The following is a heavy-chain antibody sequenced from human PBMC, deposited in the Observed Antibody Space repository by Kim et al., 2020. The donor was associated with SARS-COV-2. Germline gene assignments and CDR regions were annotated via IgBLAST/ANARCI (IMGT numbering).Heavy chain of an antibody. CDR2: IYYSGST. CDR1: GGSISSYY. D-gene: IGHD3-9*01. V-gene: IGHV4-59*01. J-gene: IGHJ6*02. CDR3: ARIGYFDPLRDYYYGMDV. Sequence: SETLSLTCTVSGGSISSYYWSWIRQPPGKGLEWIGYIYYSGSTNYNPSLKSRVTISVDTSKNQFSLKLSSVTAADTAVYYCARIGYFDPLRDYYYGMDVWGQGTTVTVSS.